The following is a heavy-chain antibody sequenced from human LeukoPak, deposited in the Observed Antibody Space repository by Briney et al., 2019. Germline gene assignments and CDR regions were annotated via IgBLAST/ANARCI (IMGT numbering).Heavy chain of an antibody. D-gene: IGHD6-13*01. CDR3: ARAGRGIAAAPAAFDI. J-gene: IGHJ3*02. CDR2: IYYSGST. CDR1: GGSISSYY. Sequence: SETLSLTCTVSGGSISSYYWSWIRQPPGKGLEWIGYIYYSGSTNYNPSLKSRVTISVDTSKNQFSLKLSSVTAADTAVYYCARAGRGIAAAPAAFDIWGQGTMVTVSS. V-gene: IGHV4-59*01.